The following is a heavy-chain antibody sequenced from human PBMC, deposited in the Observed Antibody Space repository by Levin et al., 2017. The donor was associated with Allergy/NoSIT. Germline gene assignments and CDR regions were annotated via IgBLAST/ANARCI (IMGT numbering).Heavy chain of an antibody. CDR1: GFTFSSYD. D-gene: IGHD2-2*01. V-gene: IGHV3-13*01. CDR3: ARGRYCSNTSCYRNYYFDY. Sequence: PSETLSLTCAASGFTFSSYDMHWVRQTTGKGLEWVSGVGNAGDTYYPDSVKGRFTISRENAKNSLYLQMNSLRAGDTAVYYCARGRYCSNTSCYRNYYFDYWGQGTLVTVSS. CDR2: VGNAGDT. J-gene: IGHJ4*02.